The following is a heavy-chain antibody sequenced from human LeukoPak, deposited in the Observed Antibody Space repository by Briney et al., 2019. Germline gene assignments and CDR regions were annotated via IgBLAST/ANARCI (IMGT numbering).Heavy chain of an antibody. D-gene: IGHD4-11*01. CDR3: VRRGTSWTIGNTDY. CDR2: IKQGETEK. Sequence: GGSLRLSCAASGFTFSTYWMSCVRQAPGNGLHWLANIKQGETEKYYVDTVKGRFTISRDNAKTPLYLQMNSLGAEDTAVYYCVRRGTSWTIGNTDYWGQGTLVTVS. CDR1: GFTFSTYW. J-gene: IGHJ4*02. V-gene: IGHV3-7*01.